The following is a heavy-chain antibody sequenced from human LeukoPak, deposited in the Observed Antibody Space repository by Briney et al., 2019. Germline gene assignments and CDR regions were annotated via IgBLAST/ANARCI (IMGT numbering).Heavy chain of an antibody. D-gene: IGHD4-17*01. CDR1: GYTFTGYY. CDR3: ARDSGYGDYEDYFDY. Sequence: GASVKVSCKASGYTFTGYYMHWVRQAPGQGLEWMGWINPNSGGTNYAQKFQGRVTMTRDTSISTAYMELSRLRSDDTAVYYCARDSGYGDYEDYFDYWGQGTLVTVSS. J-gene: IGHJ4*02. CDR2: INPNSGGT. V-gene: IGHV1-2*02.